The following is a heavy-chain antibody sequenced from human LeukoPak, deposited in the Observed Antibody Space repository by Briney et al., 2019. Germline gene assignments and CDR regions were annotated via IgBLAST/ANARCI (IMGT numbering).Heavy chain of an antibody. V-gene: IGHV3-21*01. CDR3: ARGRIAVAGNWFDP. CDR2: ISSSSSYI. Sequence: GGSLRLSCAASGFKFSSYSMKWVRQAPGKGLEWVSFISSSSSYIYYADSVKGRFTISRDNAKNSLYLQMNSLRAEDTAVYYCARGRIAVAGNWFDPWGQGTLVTVSS. CDR1: GFKFSSYS. J-gene: IGHJ5*02. D-gene: IGHD6-19*01.